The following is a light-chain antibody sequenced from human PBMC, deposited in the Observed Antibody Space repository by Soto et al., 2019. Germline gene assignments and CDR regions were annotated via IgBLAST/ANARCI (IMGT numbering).Light chain of an antibody. Sequence: DIQITQSPSTLSGSVGDRVTITCRASQTISSWLAWYQQKPGKAPKLLIYKASTLKSGVPSRFSGSGSGTEFTLTISSLQPDDFATYYCQHYNSYSEAFGQGGKVDI. CDR3: QHYNSYSEA. CDR1: QTISSW. CDR2: KAS. V-gene: IGKV1-5*03. J-gene: IGKJ1*01.